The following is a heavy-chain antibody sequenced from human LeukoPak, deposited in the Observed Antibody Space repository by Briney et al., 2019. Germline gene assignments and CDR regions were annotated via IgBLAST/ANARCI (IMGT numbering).Heavy chain of an antibody. CDR2: ISYDGSNK. J-gene: IGHJ3*02. Sequence: QPGRSLRLSCAASGFTFSSYAMHWVRQAPGKGLEWVAVISYDGSNKYYEDSVKGRFTISRDNSKNTLYLQMNSLRAEDTAVYYCAKDFGPIAAAGYDAFDIWGQGTMFTVSS. CDR1: GFTFSSYA. CDR3: AKDFGPIAAAGYDAFDI. D-gene: IGHD6-13*01. V-gene: IGHV3-30-3*01.